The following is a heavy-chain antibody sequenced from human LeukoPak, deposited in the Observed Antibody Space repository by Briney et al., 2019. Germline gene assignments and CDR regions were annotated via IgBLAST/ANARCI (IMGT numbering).Heavy chain of an antibody. CDR1: GGSISSSSCY. V-gene: IGHV4-39*07. CDR2: IYYSGST. CDR3: AREGIEIQLWQPDY. D-gene: IGHD5-18*01. Sequence: SETLSLTCTVSGGSISSSSCYWGWIRQPPGKGLEWIGSIYYSGSTYYNPSLKSRVTISVDTSKNQFSLKLSSVTAADTAVYYCAREGIEIQLWQPDYWGQGTLVTVSS. J-gene: IGHJ4*02.